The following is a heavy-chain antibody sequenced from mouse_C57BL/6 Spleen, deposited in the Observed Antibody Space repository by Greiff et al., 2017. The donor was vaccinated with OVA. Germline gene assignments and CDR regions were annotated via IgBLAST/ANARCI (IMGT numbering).Heavy chain of an antibody. V-gene: IGHV3-6*01. Sequence: DVKLQESGPGLVKPSQSLSLTCSVTGYSITSGYYWNWIRQFPGNKLEWMGYISYDGSNNYNPSLKNRISITRDTSKNQFFLKLNSVTTEDTATYYCASPLYYGNFGRYFDVWGTGTTVTVSS. CDR1: GYSITSGYY. J-gene: IGHJ1*03. CDR3: ASPLYYGNFGRYFDV. D-gene: IGHD2-1*01. CDR2: ISYDGSN.